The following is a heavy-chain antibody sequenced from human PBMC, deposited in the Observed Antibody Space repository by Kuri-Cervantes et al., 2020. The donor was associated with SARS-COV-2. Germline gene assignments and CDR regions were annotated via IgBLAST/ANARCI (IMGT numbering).Heavy chain of an antibody. CDR2: IYYSGST. J-gene: IGHJ4*02. CDR1: GGSISSSSYY. D-gene: IGHD2-2*01. V-gene: IGHV4-39*07. Sequence: SETLSLTCTVSGGSISSSSYYWGWIRQPPGKGLEWIGSIYYSGSTYYNPSLKSRVTISVDTSKNQFSLKLSSATAADTAVYYCAREDLSVVVPAAFSDYWGQGTLVTVSS. CDR3: AREDLSVVVPAAFSDY.